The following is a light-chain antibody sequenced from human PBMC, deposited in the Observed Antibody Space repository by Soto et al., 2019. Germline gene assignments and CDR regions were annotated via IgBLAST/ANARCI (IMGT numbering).Light chain of an antibody. V-gene: IGLV1-40*01. J-gene: IGLJ1*01. Sequence: QSALTQPPSVSGAPGQRVTISCTGSSSNIGAGYDVHWYQQLPGTAPKLLIYGNSNRPSGVPDRFSGSKSGTSASLAITGLQAEDEDDYYCQSYDSSLSGPSYVFGTGTKLTVL. CDR2: GNS. CDR3: QSYDSSLSGPSYV. CDR1: SSNIGAGYD.